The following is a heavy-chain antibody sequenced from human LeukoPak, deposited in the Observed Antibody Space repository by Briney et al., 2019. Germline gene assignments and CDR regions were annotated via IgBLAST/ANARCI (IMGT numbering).Heavy chain of an antibody. CDR1: GYTFTSYD. D-gene: IGHD3-3*01. CDR3: ARASYDFWSSYYPRYYYYYYMGV. V-gene: IGHV1-8*03. J-gene: IGHJ6*03. Sequence: ASVKVSCKASGYTFTSYDINWVRQATGQGLKWMGWMNPNSGNTGYAQKFQGRVTITRNTSISTAYMELSSLRSEDTAVYYCARASYDFWSSYYPRYYYYYYMGVWGKWTTVTVSS. CDR2: MNPNSGNT.